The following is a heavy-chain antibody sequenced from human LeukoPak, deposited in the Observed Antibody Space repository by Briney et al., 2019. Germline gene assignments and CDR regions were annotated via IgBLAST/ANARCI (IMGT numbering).Heavy chain of an antibody. V-gene: IGHV1-18*01. D-gene: IGHD3-16*02. CDR1: GYTFTSYS. CDR2: ISAYNGNT. CDR3: ARDQGSYDYIWGSYRRTLGDY. Sequence: ASVNVSCKASGYTFTSYSISWVRQAPAQGLEWMGWISAYNGNTNYAQKLQGRVTMTTDTSTSTAYMELRSLRSDDTAVYYCARDQGSYDYIWGSYRRTLGDYWGQGTLVTVSS. J-gene: IGHJ4*02.